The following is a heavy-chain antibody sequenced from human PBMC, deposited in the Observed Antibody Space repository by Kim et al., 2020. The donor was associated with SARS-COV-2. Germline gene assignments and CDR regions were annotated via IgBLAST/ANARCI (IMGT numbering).Heavy chain of an antibody. V-gene: IGHV1-69*13. CDR3: AKFEDILTGSRSDWYYYGMDV. Sequence: SVKVSCKASGGTFSSYAINWVRQAPGQGLEWMGGIIPIFGTANYAQKFRGRVTITADESTSTAYMELSSLRSEDTAVYYCAKFEDILTGSRSDWYYYGMDVWGQGTTVTVSS. J-gene: IGHJ6*02. CDR2: IIPIFGTA. D-gene: IGHD3-9*01. CDR1: GGTFSSYA.